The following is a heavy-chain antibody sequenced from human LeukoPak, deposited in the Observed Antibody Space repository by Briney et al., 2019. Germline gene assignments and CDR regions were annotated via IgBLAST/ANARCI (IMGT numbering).Heavy chain of an antibody. D-gene: IGHD2-8*01. J-gene: IGHJ4*02. V-gene: IGHV3-23*01. CDR3: AKRVTNYPFDY. Sequence: PGGSLRLSCALSGFLISNYAMSWVRPAPEKGLGWVSGPSDRDSSTYYADSVKGRFTISRDNSKNTLNLHLNTLRVEDTAVYYCAKRVTNYPFDYWGQGTLVAVSS. CDR1: GFLISNYA. CDR2: PSDRDSST.